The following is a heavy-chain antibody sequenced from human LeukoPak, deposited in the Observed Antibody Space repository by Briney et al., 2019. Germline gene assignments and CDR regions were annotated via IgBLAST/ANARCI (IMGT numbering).Heavy chain of an antibody. CDR3: ATDLSMVRGVINY. D-gene: IGHD3-10*01. J-gene: IGHJ4*02. CDR2: FDPEDGET. V-gene: IGHV1-24*01. Sequence: ASVKVSCKASGYTFTGYYMHWVRQAPGKGLEWMGGFDPEDGETIYAQKFQGRVTMTEDTSTDTAYMELSSLRSEDTAVYYCATDLSMVRGVINYWGQGTLVTISS. CDR1: GYTFTGYY.